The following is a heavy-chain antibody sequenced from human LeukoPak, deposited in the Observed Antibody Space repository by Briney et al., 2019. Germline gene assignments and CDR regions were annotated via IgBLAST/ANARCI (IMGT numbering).Heavy chain of an antibody. J-gene: IGHJ4*02. V-gene: IGHV3-74*01. CDR2: IETDVSTS. D-gene: IGHD1-26*01. CDR3: ARDQVGTMPLDF. CDR1: GFTFSSYW. Sequence: GGSLRLSCAASGFTFSSYWMSWVRQAPGKGLEGISWIETDVSTSVYLRSVQGRFTVSRDHAKSTVHLQINSLRAADTATYYCARDQVGTMPLDFWGQGTLVTVSS.